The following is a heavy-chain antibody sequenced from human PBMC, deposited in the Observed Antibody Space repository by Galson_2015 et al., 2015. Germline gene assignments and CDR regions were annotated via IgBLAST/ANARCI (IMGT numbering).Heavy chain of an antibody. CDR3: ARASSGWYKERAYYYYYYMDV. CDR1: GYTFTSYA. D-gene: IGHD6-19*01. CDR2: INAGNGNT. Sequence: SVKVSCKASGYTFTSYAMHWVRQAPGQRLEWMGWINAGNGNTKYSQEFQGRVTITRDTSASTAYMELSSLRSEDTAVYYCARASSGWYKERAYYYYYYMDVWGKGTTVTVSS. V-gene: IGHV1-3*01. J-gene: IGHJ6*03.